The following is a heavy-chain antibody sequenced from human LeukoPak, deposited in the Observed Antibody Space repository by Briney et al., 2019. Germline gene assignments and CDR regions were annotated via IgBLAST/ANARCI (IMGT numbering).Heavy chain of an antibody. J-gene: IGHJ5*02. V-gene: IGHV1-18*01. CDR2: TNTDKGDT. CDR3: ARTLWFGDYEMYDQ. D-gene: IGHD3-10*01. Sequence: ASVKVSCKPSGYTSTSYGIRWVRQAPGEGLEWMGWTNTDKGDTDHAQTLQGRVAMTIDTSTSTAYMELRSLKYDDTAVYYCARTLWFGDYEMYDQWGQGTLVTVSP. CDR1: GYTSTSYG.